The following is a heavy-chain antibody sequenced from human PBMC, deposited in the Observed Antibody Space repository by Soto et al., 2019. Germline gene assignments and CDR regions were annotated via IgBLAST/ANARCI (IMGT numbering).Heavy chain of an antibody. CDR3: AKGAFSSGRTPIHY. Sequence: EVQLLDSGGGLLQPGGSLRLSCAASGFTFSSYAMGWVRLAPGKGLEWASIISASGGGTYYADPVKGRFTISRDNSENTLYLQMNSLRADDTAVYYCAKGAFSSGRTPIHYWGRGTAVTVSS. V-gene: IGHV3-23*01. CDR1: GFTFSSYA. D-gene: IGHD6-25*01. CDR2: ISASGGGT. J-gene: IGHJ4*02.